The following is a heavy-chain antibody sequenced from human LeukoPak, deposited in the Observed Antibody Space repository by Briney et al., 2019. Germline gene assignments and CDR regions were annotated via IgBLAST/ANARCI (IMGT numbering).Heavy chain of an antibody. CDR1: GYTFTDYY. CDR2: INPNDGDT. V-gene: IGHV1-2*02. CDR3: ARANFLYCSSSTCLFDY. D-gene: IGHD2-2*01. Sequence: ASVKVSCKASGYTFTDYYMHWVRQAPGQGFEWMGWINPNDGDTNYAQKFQGRVTMTRATSISTAHMEVSRLRSDDTAVYYCARANFLYCSSSTCLFDYWGQGTLVTVSS. J-gene: IGHJ4*02.